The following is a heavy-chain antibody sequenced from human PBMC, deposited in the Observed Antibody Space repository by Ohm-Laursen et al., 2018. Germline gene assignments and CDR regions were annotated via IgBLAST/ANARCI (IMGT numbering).Heavy chain of an antibody. J-gene: IGHJ3*02. Sequence: SLRLSCTASGFTFGDYAMSWVRQAPGKGLEWASYISSSGSTIYYADSVKGRFIISRDNAKNSLYLQMNSLRAEDTAVYYCARDGGSYQDDVFDIWGQGTMVTVSS. D-gene: IGHD3-16*01. CDR3: ARDGGSYQDDVFDI. CDR1: GFTFGDYA. CDR2: ISSSGSTI. V-gene: IGHV3-11*01.